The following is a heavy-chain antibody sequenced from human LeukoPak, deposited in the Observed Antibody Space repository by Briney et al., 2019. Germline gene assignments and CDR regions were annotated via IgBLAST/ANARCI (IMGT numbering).Heavy chain of an antibody. Sequence: SQTLSLTCDISGDSVSSNSAAWNWIRQSPLRGLEWLGRTYYRSKWYNGYAVSVKSRITINADTSKNQFSLQLNSVTPEDTAVYYCARDGGYRIGYWGQGTLVTVSS. D-gene: IGHD5-18*01. CDR3: ARDGGYRIGY. V-gene: IGHV6-1*01. CDR2: TYYRSKWYN. CDR1: GDSVSSNSAA. J-gene: IGHJ4*02.